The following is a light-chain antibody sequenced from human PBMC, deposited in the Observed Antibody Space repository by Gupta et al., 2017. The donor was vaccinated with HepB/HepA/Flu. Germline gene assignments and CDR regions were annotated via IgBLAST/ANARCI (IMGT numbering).Light chain of an antibody. CDR2: ENY. V-gene: IGLV1-51*02. J-gene: IGLJ3*02. CDR3: ATWDSSLSAGV. Sequence: QSVLTQPPSVSAAPGQKVTISCSGSSSNIGNNYVSWYQQVPGTAPKFLIYENYKRPSRIPDRFSGSKSGTSATLAITGLQTGDEADYYCATWDSSLSAGVFGGGTRLTV. CDR1: SSNIGNNY.